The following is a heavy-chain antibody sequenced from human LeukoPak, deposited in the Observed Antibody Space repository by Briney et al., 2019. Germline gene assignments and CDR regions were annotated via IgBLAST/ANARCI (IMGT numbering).Heavy chain of an antibody. CDR2: IKQDGGEK. CDR1: GFSFSSYW. CDR3: AKGTNIAAGIFDY. Sequence: GGSLRLSCAASGFSFSSYWLSWVRQAPGKGLEWVANIKQDGGEKTYVESVKGRFTISRDNAKNSLYLQMNSLRADDTAVYYCAKGTNIAAGIFDYWGQGTLVTVSS. V-gene: IGHV3-7*04. D-gene: IGHD6-13*01. J-gene: IGHJ4*02.